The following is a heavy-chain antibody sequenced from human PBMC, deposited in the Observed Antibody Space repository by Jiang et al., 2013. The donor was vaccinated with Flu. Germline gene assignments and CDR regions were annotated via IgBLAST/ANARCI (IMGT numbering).Heavy chain of an antibody. Sequence: LLKPSETLSLTCTVSGGSISSYYWSWIRQPPGKGLEWIGYIYYSGSTNYNPSLKSRVTISVDTSKNQFSLKLSSVTAADTAVYYCARSCSGGSCYLWFDPLGPGNPGHRLL. CDR3: ARSCSGGSCYLWFDP. CDR1: GGSISSYY. CDR2: IYYSGST. J-gene: IGHJ5*02. D-gene: IGHD2-15*01. V-gene: IGHV4-59*01.